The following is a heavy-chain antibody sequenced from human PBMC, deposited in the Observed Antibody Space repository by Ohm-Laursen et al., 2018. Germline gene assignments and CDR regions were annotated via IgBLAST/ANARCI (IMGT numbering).Heavy chain of an antibody. CDR2: IKIDGSST. J-gene: IGHJ4*02. V-gene: IGHV3-74*01. CDR1: GFTFSNYA. CDR3: ASGAGSSSSAWSTSY. D-gene: IGHD6-19*01. Sequence: SLRLSCAASGFTFSNYAMHWVRQAPGQGLIWVSRIKIDGSSTNYADSVKGRFTISRDNAKNTLYLQMNSLRAEDTAVYYCASGAGSSSSAWSTSYWGQGTLVTVSS.